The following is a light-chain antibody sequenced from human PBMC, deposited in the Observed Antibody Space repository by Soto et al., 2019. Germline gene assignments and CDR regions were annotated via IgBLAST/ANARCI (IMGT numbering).Light chain of an antibody. CDR1: SSDVGGYNY. V-gene: IGLV2-14*01. Sequence: QSVLTQPASVSGSPGQSITISCTGTSSDVGGYNYVSWYQQHPGKAPKLMIYEVSNRPSGVSNRFSGSKSGNTASLTSSGLPAEDEADYYCSSYTSSSTLAYVFGTGTKLTVL. CDR2: EVS. CDR3: SSYTSSSTLAYV. J-gene: IGLJ1*01.